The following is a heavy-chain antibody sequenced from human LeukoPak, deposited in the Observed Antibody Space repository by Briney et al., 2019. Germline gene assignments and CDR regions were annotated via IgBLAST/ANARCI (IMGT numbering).Heavy chain of an antibody. Sequence: GGSLRLSCAASGFTLSSYWMSWVLQAPGRGLEWVANIKQDGSEKYYVDSVKGRFTISRDNAKNSLYLQMNSLRAEDTAVYYCAKSSGARGGDDYWGQGTLVTVSS. V-gene: IGHV3-7*01. D-gene: IGHD3-10*01. CDR1: GFTLSSYW. CDR3: AKSSGARGGDDY. CDR2: IKQDGSEK. J-gene: IGHJ4*02.